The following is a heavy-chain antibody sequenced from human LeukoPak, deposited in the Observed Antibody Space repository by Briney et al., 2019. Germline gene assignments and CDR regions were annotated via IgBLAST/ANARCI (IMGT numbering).Heavy chain of an antibody. J-gene: IGHJ6*02. D-gene: IGHD6-19*01. V-gene: IGHV3-66*01. Sequence: GGSLRLSCAASGFTVSSNYMSWVRQAPGKGLEWVSVIYSGGSTYYADSVKGRFTISRDNSKNTLYLQINSLRAEDTAVYYCARGTRDSSGSYYYYYYGMDVWGQGTTVTVSS. CDR1: GFTVSSNY. CDR3: ARGTRDSSGSYYYYYYGMDV. CDR2: IYSGGST.